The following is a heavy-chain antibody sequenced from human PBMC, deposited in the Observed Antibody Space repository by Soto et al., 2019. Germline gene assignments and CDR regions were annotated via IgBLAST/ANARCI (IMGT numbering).Heavy chain of an antibody. V-gene: IGHV1-3*01. CDR1: GYTFTSYA. CDR2: INAGNGNT. CDR3: ARGGRYFDLFHIPAGSDSFYS. J-gene: IGHJ3*02. Sequence: GASVKVSCKASGYTFTSYAMHWVRQAPGQRLEWMGWINAGNGNTKYSQKFQGRVTITRDTSASTAYMELSSLRSEDTAVYYCARGGRYFDLFHIPAGSDSFYSWGRGTMVTVS. D-gene: IGHD3-9*01.